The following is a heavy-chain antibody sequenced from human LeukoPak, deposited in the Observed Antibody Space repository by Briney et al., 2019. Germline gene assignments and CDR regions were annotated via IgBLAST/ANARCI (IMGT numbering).Heavy chain of an antibody. J-gene: IGHJ4*02. CDR3: ARDSDYDILTGYGPFDY. V-gene: IGHV6-1*01. Sequence: SQTLSLTCAISGDSVSSNSAAWNWIRQSPSRGLEWLGWTYYRSKWYNDYAVSVKSRITINPDTSKNQFSLQLNSVTPEDTAVYYCARDSDYDILTGYGPFDYWGQGTLVTVSS. CDR1: GDSVSSNSAA. D-gene: IGHD3-9*01. CDR2: TYYRSKWYN.